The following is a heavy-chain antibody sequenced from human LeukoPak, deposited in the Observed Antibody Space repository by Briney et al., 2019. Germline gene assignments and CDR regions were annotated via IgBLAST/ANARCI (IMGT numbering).Heavy chain of an antibody. Sequence: GASVKVSCKASGYTFTSYGISWVRQAPGQGLEWMGWISAYSGNTNYAQNLQGRVTMTTDTSTSTAYMELRSLRSDDTAVYYCARGYDSSGYYYFDYWGQGTLVTVSS. V-gene: IGHV1-18*01. CDR2: ISAYSGNT. CDR1: GYTFTSYG. D-gene: IGHD3-22*01. CDR3: ARGYDSSGYYYFDY. J-gene: IGHJ4*02.